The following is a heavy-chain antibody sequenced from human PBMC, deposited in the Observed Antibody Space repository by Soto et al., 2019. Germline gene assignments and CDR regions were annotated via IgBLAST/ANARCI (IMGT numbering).Heavy chain of an antibody. D-gene: IGHD2-2*01. CDR2: IYYSGST. Sequence: PSETLSLTCTVSGGSISSGGYYWSWIRQHPGKGLEWIGYIYYSGSTYYNPSLKSRVTISVDTSKNQFSLKLSSVTAADTAVYYCAKGNFVTFPLCDYWGQGTLVTVSS. V-gene: IGHV4-31*03. J-gene: IGHJ4*02. CDR3: AKGNFVTFPLCDY. CDR1: GGSISSGGYY.